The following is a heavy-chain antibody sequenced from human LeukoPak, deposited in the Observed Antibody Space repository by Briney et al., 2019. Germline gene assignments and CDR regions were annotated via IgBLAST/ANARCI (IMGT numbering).Heavy chain of an antibody. V-gene: IGHV4-34*08. CDR3: AYSSSWYGRRFDY. CDR1: GLTFSSYA. Sequence: GSLRLSCAASGLTFSSYAMAWVRQPPGKGLEWIGEINHSGSTNYNPSLKSRVTISVDTSKNQFSLKLSSVTAADTAVYYCAYSSSWYGRRFDYWGQGTLVTVSS. D-gene: IGHD6-13*01. J-gene: IGHJ4*02. CDR2: INHSGST.